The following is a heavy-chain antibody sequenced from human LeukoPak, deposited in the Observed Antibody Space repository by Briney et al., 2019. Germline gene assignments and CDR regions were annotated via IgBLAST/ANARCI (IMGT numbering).Heavy chain of an antibody. CDR2: IKSKTDGGTT. CDR1: GFTFSNAW. J-gene: IGHJ4*02. CDR3: TTSPPVAGTNFDY. D-gene: IGHD6-19*01. Sequence: GGSLRLSCAASGFTFSNAWMSWVRQAPGKGLEWVGRIKSKTDGGTTDYAAPVKGRFTISRDDSKNTLYLQMNSLKTEDTAVYYCTTSPPVAGTNFDYWGQGTLVTVSS. V-gene: IGHV3-15*01.